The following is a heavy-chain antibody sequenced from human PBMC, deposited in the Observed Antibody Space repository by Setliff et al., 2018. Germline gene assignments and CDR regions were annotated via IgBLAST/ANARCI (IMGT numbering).Heavy chain of an antibody. CDR1: GGTFSSYA. J-gene: IGHJ6*02. V-gene: IGHV1-69*05. Sequence: SVKVSCKASGGTFSSYAISWVRQAPGQGLEWMGGIIPIFGTANYAQKFQGRVTMTRDTSTSTVYMELSSLRYEDTAVYYCARDMEGSAQHYYCGMDVWGQGTTVTVSS. D-gene: IGHD6-6*01. CDR3: ARDMEGSAQHYYCGMDV. CDR2: IIPIFGTA.